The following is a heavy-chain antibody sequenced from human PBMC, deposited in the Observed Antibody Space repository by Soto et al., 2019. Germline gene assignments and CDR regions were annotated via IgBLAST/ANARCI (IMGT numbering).Heavy chain of an antibody. CDR1: GYTFTDYY. J-gene: IGHJ4*02. D-gene: IGHD6-13*01. CDR2: INANSGGT. Sequence: QVQLVQSGAEVKKPEASVKVSCKASGYTFTDYYMHWVRQAPGQGLEWMGWINANSGGTNYPQKFQGRVTMTRDTSISTVYMELSSLRSDDTAVYYCASGGSSNWPDFWGRGTLVTVSS. CDR3: ASGGSSNWPDF. V-gene: IGHV1-2*02.